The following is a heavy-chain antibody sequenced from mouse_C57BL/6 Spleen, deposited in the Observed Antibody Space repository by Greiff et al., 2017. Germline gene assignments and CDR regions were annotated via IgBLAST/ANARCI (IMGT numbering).Heavy chain of an antibody. CDR2: IDPADGNT. Sequence: VQLQQSVAELVRPGASVKLSCTASGFTFKNSYMHWVKQRPEQGLEWIGRIDPADGNTNYAPKFKGKATITADKSSNTAYLQLSSLTSEDTAIXEGASVEIYYSNYVDAMDYWGQGTSVTVSS. CDR1: GFTFKNSY. V-gene: IGHV14-3*01. CDR3: ASVEIYYSNYVDAMDY. D-gene: IGHD2-5*01. J-gene: IGHJ4*01.